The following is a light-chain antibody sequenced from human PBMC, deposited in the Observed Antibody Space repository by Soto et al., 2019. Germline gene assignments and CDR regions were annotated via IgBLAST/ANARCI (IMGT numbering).Light chain of an antibody. CDR2: DAS. Sequence: DIHMTQSPSTLSASVGDRVTITCRASQSISSWLAWYQQKPGKAPKLLIYDASSLESGVPSRFSGSGSGTEFTLTISGLQPDDFATYYCQQYNSYPWAFGQGTKVYIK. J-gene: IGKJ1*01. CDR1: QSISSW. V-gene: IGKV1-5*01. CDR3: QQYNSYPWA.